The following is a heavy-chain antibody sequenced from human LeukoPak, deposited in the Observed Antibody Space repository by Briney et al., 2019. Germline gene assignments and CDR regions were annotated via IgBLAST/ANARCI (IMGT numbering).Heavy chain of an antibody. V-gene: IGHV3-74*01. D-gene: IGHD5-18*01. CDR1: GFTFSNYW. Sequence: GGSLRLSCAASGFTFSNYWMHWVRQAPGKGLVWVSRINSDGINTSYADSVKGRFTISRDNSKNTLYLQMNSLRAEDTAVYYCAKDVDTAMVPLFDYWGQGTLVTVSS. CDR3: AKDVDTAMVPLFDY. J-gene: IGHJ4*02. CDR2: INSDGINT.